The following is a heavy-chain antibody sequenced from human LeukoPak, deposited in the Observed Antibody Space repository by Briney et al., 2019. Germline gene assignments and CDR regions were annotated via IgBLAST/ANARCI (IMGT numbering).Heavy chain of an antibody. Sequence: GGSLRLSCAASGFTFSSYGMQWVRQAPGKGLEWVAVIWYDGSNKYYADSVKGRFTISRDNSKNTLYLQMNSLRAEDTAVYYCARDDVLVAPFDYWGQGTLVTVSS. CDR1: GFTFSSYG. CDR2: IWYDGSNK. V-gene: IGHV3-33*01. CDR3: ARDDVLVAPFDY. D-gene: IGHD5-12*01. J-gene: IGHJ4*02.